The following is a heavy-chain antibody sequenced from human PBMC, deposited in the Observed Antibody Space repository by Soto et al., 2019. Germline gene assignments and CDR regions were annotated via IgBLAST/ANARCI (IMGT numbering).Heavy chain of an antibody. J-gene: IGHJ4*02. D-gene: IGHD2-2*01. CDR3: AKDRRSTSCYAFDY. Sequence: EVQLLESGGGLVQPGGSLRLSCAASGFTFSSFAMSWVRQAPGKGLEWVSGINSRAGTTYYADSVKGRFTISRDNSKNTLYLQMNSLTAEDTAVYYCAKDRRSTSCYAFDYWGRGTLVTVSS. CDR1: GFTFSSFA. CDR2: INSRAGTT. V-gene: IGHV3-23*01.